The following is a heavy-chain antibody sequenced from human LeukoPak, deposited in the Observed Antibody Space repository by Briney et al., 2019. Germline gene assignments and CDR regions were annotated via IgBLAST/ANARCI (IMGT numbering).Heavy chain of an antibody. Sequence: SETLSLTCTVSGGSMSSYYWSRIRQPPGKGLEWIGSIYYSGSTYYNPSLKSRVTISVDTSKNQFSLKLSSVTAADTAVYYCARGGGGSYSTVAFDIWGQGTMVTVSS. D-gene: IGHD1-26*01. J-gene: IGHJ3*02. CDR1: GGSMSSYY. CDR3: ARGGGGSYSTVAFDI. V-gene: IGHV4-39*07. CDR2: IYYSGST.